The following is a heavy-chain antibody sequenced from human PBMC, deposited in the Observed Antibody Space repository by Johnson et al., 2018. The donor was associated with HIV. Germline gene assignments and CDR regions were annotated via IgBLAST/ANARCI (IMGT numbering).Heavy chain of an antibody. V-gene: IGHV3-30*02. CDR2: IQHDGKKE. J-gene: IGHJ3*02. CDR1: GFTFSSYG. D-gene: IGHD6-13*01. Sequence: QVQLVESGGGVVHPGGSLRLSCAASGFTFSSYGMHWVRQAPGKGLEWVAFIQHDGKKELYGDSVKGRFTISRDNSRNTLYLYMTSLRSDDTTTYYCAKDWGAAAGSGAFDIWGQGTLVTVSS. CDR3: AKDWGAAAGSGAFDI.